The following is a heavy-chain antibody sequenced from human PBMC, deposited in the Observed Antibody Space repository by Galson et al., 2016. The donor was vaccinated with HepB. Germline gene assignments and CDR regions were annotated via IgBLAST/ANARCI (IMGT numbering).Heavy chain of an antibody. CDR2: IIHFSGTA. Sequence: SVKVSCKASGDIPSSFAISWVRQAPGHGLEWMGGIIHFSGTANYAQKFQDRITVTADRSTSTTYMELSSLSAEDTAVYFCARDGRYFGSGTTYYFDSWGQGTQVTVSS. J-gene: IGHJ4*02. CDR1: GDIPSSFA. D-gene: IGHD3-10*01. CDR3: ARDGRYFGSGTTYYFDS. V-gene: IGHV1-69*06.